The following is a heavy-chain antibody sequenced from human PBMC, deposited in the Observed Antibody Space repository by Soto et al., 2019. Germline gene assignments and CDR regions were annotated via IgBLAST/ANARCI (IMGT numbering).Heavy chain of an antibody. CDR2: IDWDDDK. Sequence: SGPTLVNPTQTLTLTCTFSGFSFSTSGMCVSWIRQPPGKALEWLALIDWDDDKYYSTSLKTRLTISKDTSKNQVVLTMTNMDPVDTATYYCARAPGTYSGSYYDYYYYGMDVWGQGTTVTVSS. CDR1: GFSFSTSGMC. J-gene: IGHJ6*02. CDR3: ARAPGTYSGSYYDYYYYGMDV. V-gene: IGHV2-70*01. D-gene: IGHD1-26*01.